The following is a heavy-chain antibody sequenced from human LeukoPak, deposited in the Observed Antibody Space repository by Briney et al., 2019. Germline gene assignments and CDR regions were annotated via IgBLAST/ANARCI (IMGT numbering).Heavy chain of an antibody. CDR1: GFSFGSYS. Sequence: GGSLRLSCAASGFSFGSYSMNWVRQAPGKGLEWVSSISSTSRSSYIFYAESVEGRFTISRDNTKNSLFLQMNSLIAEDTAVYYRPRGYRDSLGYSPRSAFDKWGQGTLVTVSS. D-gene: IGHD3-22*01. J-gene: IGHJ4*02. CDR3: PRGYRDSLGYSPRSAFDK. V-gene: IGHV3-21*01. CDR2: ISSTSRSSYI.